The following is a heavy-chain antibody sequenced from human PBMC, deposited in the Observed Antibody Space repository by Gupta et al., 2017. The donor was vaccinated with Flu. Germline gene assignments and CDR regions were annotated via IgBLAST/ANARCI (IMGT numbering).Heavy chain of an antibody. V-gene: IGHV4-39*01. Sequence: KGLEWIGSINYSGSTYYNPSLKSRVTMSVDTSKNQFSLKLRSVTAADTAVYYCARHLGGAQWLGSTPVGPFDIWGQGTMVTVS. J-gene: IGHJ3*02. D-gene: IGHD6-19*01. CDR3: ARHLGGAQWLGSTPVGPFDI. CDR2: INYSGST.